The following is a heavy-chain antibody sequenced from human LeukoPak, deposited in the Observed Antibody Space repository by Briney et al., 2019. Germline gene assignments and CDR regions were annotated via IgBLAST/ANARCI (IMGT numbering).Heavy chain of an antibody. V-gene: IGHV4-4*07. CDR2: IYTSGST. CDR1: GGSISSYY. Sequence: SETLSLTCTVSGGSISSYYWSWIRQPAGKGLEWIGRIYTSGSTNYNPSLKSRVTMSVDTFKNQFSLKLSSVTAADTAVYYCARGPDYYDSSGRPNWFDPWGQGTLVTVSS. D-gene: IGHD3-22*01. CDR3: ARGPDYYDSSGRPNWFDP. J-gene: IGHJ5*02.